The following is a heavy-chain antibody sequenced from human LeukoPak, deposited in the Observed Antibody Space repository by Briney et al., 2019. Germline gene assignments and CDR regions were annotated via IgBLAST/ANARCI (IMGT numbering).Heavy chain of an antibody. CDR3: ASHTWFRWIQLWEDAFDI. Sequence: SETLSLTCTVSGGSISSSSYYWGWIRQPPGKGLEWIGSIYYSGSTYYNPSLKSRVTISVDTSKNQFSLKLSSVTAADTAVYYCASHTWFRWIQLWEDAFDIWGQGTMVTVSS. CDR2: IYYSGST. J-gene: IGHJ3*02. D-gene: IGHD5-18*01. V-gene: IGHV4-39*01. CDR1: GGSISSSSYY.